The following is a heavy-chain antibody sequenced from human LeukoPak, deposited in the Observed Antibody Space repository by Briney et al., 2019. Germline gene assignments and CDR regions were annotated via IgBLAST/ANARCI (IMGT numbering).Heavy chain of an antibody. Sequence: GGSLRPSCAASGFSFSDYGMYWVRQSPGKGLERVAFIRDDGSVKDYGDSVNGRFIVSRDDAKNTLFLQMNSLRSDDTAMYYCASRWGEKWFYYDSSGYCDYWGQGTLVTVS. J-gene: IGHJ4*02. V-gene: IGHV3-30*02. CDR1: GFSFSDYG. D-gene: IGHD3-22*01. CDR3: ASRWGEKWFYYDSSGYCDY. CDR2: IRDDGSVK.